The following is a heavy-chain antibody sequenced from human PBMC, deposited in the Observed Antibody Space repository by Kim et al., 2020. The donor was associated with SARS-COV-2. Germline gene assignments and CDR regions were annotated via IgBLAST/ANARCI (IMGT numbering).Heavy chain of an antibody. D-gene: IGHD5-18*01. CDR3: ARETLEVTDY. CDR2: RNN. Sequence: RNNNYTDSVKGRFTLSRDNSRNTLYLQMNSLRAEDTAVYYCARETLEVTDYWGQGTLVTVSS. J-gene: IGHJ4*02. V-gene: IGHV3-30*10.